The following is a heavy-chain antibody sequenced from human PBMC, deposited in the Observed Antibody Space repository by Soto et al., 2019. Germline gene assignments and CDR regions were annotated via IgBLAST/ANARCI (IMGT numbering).Heavy chain of an antibody. CDR3: AKSQRMSPPRPYLDY. CDR2: ISSSGGST. D-gene: IGHD2-8*01. V-gene: IGHV3-23*01. J-gene: IGHJ4*02. Sequence: EVQLLESGGDLIQPGGSLRLSCAASGFTFSSYAMSWVRQAPGKGLGWVSAISSSGGSTFYADSVRGRFTISRDNSSNTLYLQMISLRAEYTAIYYCAKSQRMSPPRPYLDYWGQGTQVTVSS. CDR1: GFTFSSYA.